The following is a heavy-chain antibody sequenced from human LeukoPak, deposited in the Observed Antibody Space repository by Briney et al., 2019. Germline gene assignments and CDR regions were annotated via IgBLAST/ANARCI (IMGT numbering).Heavy chain of an antibody. J-gene: IGHJ3*02. CDR1: GYSFTSYW. Sequence: GESLKISCKGSGYSFTSYWIGWVRQMPGKGLEWMGIIYPGDSDTRYSPSFQGQVTISADKSISTAYLQWSSLRASDAAMYYCARRHPRYDFWSGYYSLDAFDIWGQGTMVTVSS. D-gene: IGHD3-3*01. CDR3: ARRHPRYDFWSGYYSLDAFDI. CDR2: IYPGDSDT. V-gene: IGHV5-51*01.